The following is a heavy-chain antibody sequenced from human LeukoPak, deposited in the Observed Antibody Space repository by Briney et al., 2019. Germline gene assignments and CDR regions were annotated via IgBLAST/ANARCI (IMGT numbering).Heavy chain of an antibody. CDR2: IYYSGST. V-gene: IGHV4-31*03. CDR3: ARAVEVCTLHFDY. J-gene: IGHJ4*02. Sequence: SETLSLTCTVSGGSISSGGYYWSWIRQHPGKGLEWIGYIYYSGSTYYNPSLKSRVTISVDTSKNQFSLKLGSVTAADTAVYYCARAVEVCTLHFDYWGQGTLVTVSS. CDR1: GGSISSGGYY. D-gene: IGHD2-15*01.